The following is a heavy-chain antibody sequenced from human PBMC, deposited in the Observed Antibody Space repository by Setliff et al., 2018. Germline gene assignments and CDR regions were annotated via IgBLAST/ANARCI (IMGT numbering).Heavy chain of an antibody. CDR2: INHSGST. J-gene: IGHJ6*03. CDR3: ARAPPNRYSGSYEYFYMDV. Sequence: SETLSLTCAVYGGSFSGYYWNWIRQPPGKGLEWVGEINHSGSTNYNPSLKSRVTISVDTSKNQFSLKVSSVTAADTAVYYCARAPPNRYSGSYEYFYMDVWGKGTTVTVS. CDR1: GGSFSGYY. D-gene: IGHD1-26*01. V-gene: IGHV4-34*01.